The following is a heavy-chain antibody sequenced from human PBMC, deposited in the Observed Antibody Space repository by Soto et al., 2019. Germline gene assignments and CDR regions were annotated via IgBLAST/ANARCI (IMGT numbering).Heavy chain of an antibody. J-gene: IGHJ4*02. CDR2: ISRDGTNK. Sequence: GGSLRVSCADSGFTFRSYAIHWVRQAPGKGLEWVAVISRDGTNKYYVDSVKGRFTISRDNSKDTVYLQMNSLRDEDSAMFYCARSRSGAVADSFDFWGQGTLVTVSS. D-gene: IGHD3-10*01. CDR3: ARSRSGAVADSFDF. CDR1: GFTFRSYA. V-gene: IGHV3-30*04.